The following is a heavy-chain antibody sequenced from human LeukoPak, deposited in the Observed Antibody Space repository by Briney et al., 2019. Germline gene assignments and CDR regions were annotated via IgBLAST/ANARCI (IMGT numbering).Heavy chain of an antibody. J-gene: IGHJ4*02. CDR2: INHSGST. V-gene: IGHV4-34*01. CDR1: GGSFSGYY. D-gene: IGHD2-21*02. Sequence: PSETLSLTCAVYGGSFSGYYWSWIRQPPGKGLEWIGEINHSGSTNYNPSLKSRVTISVDTSKNQFSLKLSSVTAADTAVYYCARGGQHQYCGGDCYYFDYWGQGTLVTVSS. CDR3: ARGGQHQYCGGDCYYFDY.